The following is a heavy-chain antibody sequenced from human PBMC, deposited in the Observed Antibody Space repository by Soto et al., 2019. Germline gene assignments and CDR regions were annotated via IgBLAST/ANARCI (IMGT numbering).Heavy chain of an antibody. CDR2: IYYGGSS. V-gene: IGHV4-39*01. Sequence: PSETLSLTCAVSGVSISSSSYYWVWIRQPPGKGLEWIATIYYGGSSYSNPSLKSRVTISLDTSKNQFSLPLTSVTAADTAVYYCARHGSYWGQGTLVTVSS. CDR1: GVSISSSSYY. J-gene: IGHJ4*02. CDR3: ARHGSY.